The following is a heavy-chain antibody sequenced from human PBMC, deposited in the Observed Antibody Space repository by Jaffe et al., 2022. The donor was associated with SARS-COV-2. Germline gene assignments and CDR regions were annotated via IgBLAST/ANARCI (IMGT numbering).Heavy chain of an antibody. Sequence: QVQLVESGGGVVQPGRSLRLSCAASGFTFSSYGMHWVRQAPGKGLEWVAVISYDGSNKYYADSVKGRFTISRDNSKNTLYLQMNSLRAEDTAVYYCAKDRSGPYDSSGYYFPDYWGQGTLVTVSS. V-gene: IGHV3-30*18. J-gene: IGHJ4*02. CDR1: GFTFSSYG. CDR2: ISYDGSNK. CDR3: AKDRSGPYDSSGYYFPDY. D-gene: IGHD3-22*01.